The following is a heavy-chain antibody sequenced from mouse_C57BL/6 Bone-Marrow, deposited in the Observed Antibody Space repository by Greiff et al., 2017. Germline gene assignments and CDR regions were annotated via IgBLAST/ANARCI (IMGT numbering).Heavy chain of an antibody. V-gene: IGHV1-64*01. CDR2: IHPNSGST. CDR1: GYTFTSYW. Sequence: QVQLQQPGAELVKPGASVKLSCKASGYTFTSYWMHWVKQRPGQGLEWIGMIHPNSGSTNYNEKFKSKATLTVDKSSSTAYMQLSSLTSEDSAVYYCARPHYYGSSDFDYWGQGTTLTVSS. CDR3: ARPHYYGSSDFDY. D-gene: IGHD1-1*01. J-gene: IGHJ2*01.